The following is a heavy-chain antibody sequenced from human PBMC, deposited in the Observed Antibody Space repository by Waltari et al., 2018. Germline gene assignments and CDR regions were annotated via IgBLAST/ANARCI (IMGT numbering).Heavy chain of an antibody. Sequence: QVQLVQSGLEVKQPGASVKVSCEASGYIFTDYDINWVRQAPGQGFEWMGWMNPNSGNTGYAQKFQGRVTMTMNTPTSRAYIELRDLRSDDTAVYYCTRRREFFGPDYWGQGSLVTVSA. D-gene: IGHD3-3*01. CDR3: TRRREFFGPDY. CDR2: MNPNSGNT. V-gene: IGHV1-8*01. CDR1: GYIFTDYD. J-gene: IGHJ4*02.